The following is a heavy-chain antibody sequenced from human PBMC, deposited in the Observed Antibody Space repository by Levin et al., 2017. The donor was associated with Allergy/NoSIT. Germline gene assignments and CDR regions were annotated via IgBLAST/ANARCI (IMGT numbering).Heavy chain of an antibody. J-gene: IGHJ4*02. D-gene: IGHD5-24*01. CDR2: ISGSGGST. CDR1: GFTFSSYA. CDR3: AKLWVQNPRLQSGVGDY. Sequence: GGSLRLSCAASGFTFSSYAMSWVRQAPGKGLEWVSAISGSGGSTYYADSVKGRFTISRDNSKNTLYLQMNSLRAEDTAVYYCAKLWVQNPRLQSGVGDYWGQGTLVTVSS. V-gene: IGHV3-23*01.